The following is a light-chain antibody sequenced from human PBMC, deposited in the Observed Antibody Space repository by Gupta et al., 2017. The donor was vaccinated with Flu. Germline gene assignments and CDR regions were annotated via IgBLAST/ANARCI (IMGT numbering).Light chain of an antibody. Sequence: SAVSVALGQTVTITCQGDSLRNYFASWYQQKPGQAPVLVLYGKNNRPSGIPDRFSGSNSGNTASLTITGAQAEDEADYYCTSRDSTGDPWVFGGGTKLTVL. J-gene: IGLJ3*02. CDR3: TSRDSTGDPWV. CDR2: GKN. V-gene: IGLV3-19*01. CDR1: SLRNYF.